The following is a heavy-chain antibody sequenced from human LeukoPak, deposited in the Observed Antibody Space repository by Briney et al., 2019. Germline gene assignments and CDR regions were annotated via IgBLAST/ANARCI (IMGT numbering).Heavy chain of an antibody. V-gene: IGHV4-34*01. CDR3: ARHEAGPNIVVVPAALRDWFDP. CDR2: INHSGST. J-gene: IGHJ5*02. Sequence: SETLSLTCAVYGGSFSGYYWSWIRQPPGKGLEWIGEINHSGSTNYNPSLKSRVTISVDTSKNQFSLKLSSVTAADTAVYYCARHEAGPNIVVVPAALRDWFDPWGQGTLVTVSS. D-gene: IGHD2-2*01. CDR1: GGSFSGYY.